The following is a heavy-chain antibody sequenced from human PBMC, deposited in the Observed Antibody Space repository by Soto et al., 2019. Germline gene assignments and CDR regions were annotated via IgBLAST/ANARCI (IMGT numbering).Heavy chain of an antibody. D-gene: IGHD6-19*01. CDR3: ASAHFVSVAGPTTHAVDI. V-gene: IGHV3-66*01. CDR1: GFTVSSNY. CDR2: IYSGGST. Sequence: GGSLRLSCAASGFTVSSNYMSWVRQAPGKGQEWVSVIYSGGSTYYADSVKGRFTISRHNSKNTLYLQMNSLRAEDTAVYYCASAHFVSVAGPTTHAVDIWGQGTMVTVSS. J-gene: IGHJ3*02.